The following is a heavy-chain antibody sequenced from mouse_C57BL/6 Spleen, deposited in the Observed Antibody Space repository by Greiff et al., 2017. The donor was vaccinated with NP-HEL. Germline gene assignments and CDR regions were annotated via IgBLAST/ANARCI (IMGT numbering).Heavy chain of an antibody. J-gene: IGHJ3*01. Sequence: QVQLQQSGAELVRPGTSVKVSCKASGYAFTNYLIEWVKQRPGQGLEWIGVINPGSGGTNYNEKFKGKATLTADKSSSTAYMQLSSLTSEDSAVYFCARSTPVVAGFAYWGQGTLVTVSA. V-gene: IGHV1-54*01. CDR1: GYAFTNYL. CDR2: INPGSGGT. CDR3: ARSTPVVAGFAY. D-gene: IGHD1-1*01.